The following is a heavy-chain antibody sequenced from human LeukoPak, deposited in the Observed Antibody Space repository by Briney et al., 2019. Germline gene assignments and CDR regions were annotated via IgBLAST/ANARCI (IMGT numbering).Heavy chain of an antibody. CDR2: IYTTGIT. CDR3: ARGGTLFTFFDS. J-gene: IGHJ4*02. Sequence: SETLSLTCTESGGSISSDDYYWNWIRQPAGRGLEWIGRIYTTGITMYNPSLESRVSMSIDTSKNQVSLKVKSVTAADTAVYYCARGGTLFTFFDSWGQGTLVTVSS. CDR1: GGSISSDDYY. V-gene: IGHV4-61*02.